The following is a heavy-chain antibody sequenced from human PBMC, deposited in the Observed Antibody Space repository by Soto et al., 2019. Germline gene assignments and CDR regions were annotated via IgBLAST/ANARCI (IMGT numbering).Heavy chain of an antibody. V-gene: IGHV3-23*01. D-gene: IGHD2-2*01. Sequence: EVQVLESGGGSVQPGGSLRLSCAGSGFTFSNFAMGWVRHAPGKGLEWVSEITGSTGSTYYADSVRGRFFISRDNSKNTLHLQMNSLRVEDTAVYYCVKDTSSSPYYMDVWGKGTTVTVSS. CDR2: ITGSTGST. J-gene: IGHJ6*03. CDR3: VKDTSSSPYYMDV. CDR1: GFTFSNFA.